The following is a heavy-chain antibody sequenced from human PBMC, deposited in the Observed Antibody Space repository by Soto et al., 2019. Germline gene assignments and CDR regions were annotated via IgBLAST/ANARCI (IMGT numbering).Heavy chain of an antibody. Sequence: GESLKISCQASGYSFTAYWITWVRQMPGKGLEWMATIDPSDSYVDYSPSFRGHDTFSVDRSITTVYLQWNSLKASDSAMYFCTRRASSSFYHFDFWGQGALVTVYS. CDR3: TRRASSSFYHFDF. V-gene: IGHV5-10-1*01. J-gene: IGHJ4*02. D-gene: IGHD2-2*01. CDR1: GYSFTAYW. CDR2: IDPSDSYV.